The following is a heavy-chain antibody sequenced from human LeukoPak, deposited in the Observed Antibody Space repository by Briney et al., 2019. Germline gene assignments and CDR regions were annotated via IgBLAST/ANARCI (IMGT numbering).Heavy chain of an antibody. V-gene: IGHV3-21*01. CDR3: ARVGNKGGDY. Sequence: GGSLILSCAASGFTFSSYSMNWVRQAPGKGLEWVSSISSSSSYIYYADSVKGRFTISRDNAKNSLYLQMNSLRAEDTAVYYCARVGNKGGDYWGQGTLVTVSS. CDR2: ISSSSSYI. D-gene: IGHD2-15*01. CDR1: GFTFSSYS. J-gene: IGHJ4*02.